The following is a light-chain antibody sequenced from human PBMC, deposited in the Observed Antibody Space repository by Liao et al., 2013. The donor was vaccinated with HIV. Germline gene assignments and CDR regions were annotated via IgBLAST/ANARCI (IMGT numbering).Light chain of an antibody. CDR1: NIGSKG. Sequence: SYVLTQPPSVSVAPGKTATITCGGHNIGSKGVHWYQQKPGQSPVLIMYQDKKRPSGIPERFSGSNSGNTAALTISGTQAMDEADYYCQAWHSSTLCVFGTGTTVTVL. CDR2: QDK. CDR3: QAWHSSTLCV. J-gene: IGLJ1*01. V-gene: IGLV3-21*04.